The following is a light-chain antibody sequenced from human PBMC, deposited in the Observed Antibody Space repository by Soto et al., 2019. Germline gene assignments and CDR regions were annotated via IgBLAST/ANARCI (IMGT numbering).Light chain of an antibody. CDR3: QQFGASPMYI. Sequence: ELVLTQSPGTLYLSPGERATLSCRASQSVSSNYLAWYQQKPGQAPRLLNYGSSSRATGIPDRFIGSGSGTDFTLTITRLQTEDFAVHYCQQFGASPMYIFSQGTMLQIK. J-gene: IGKJ2*01. CDR1: QSVSSNY. CDR2: GSS. V-gene: IGKV3-20*01.